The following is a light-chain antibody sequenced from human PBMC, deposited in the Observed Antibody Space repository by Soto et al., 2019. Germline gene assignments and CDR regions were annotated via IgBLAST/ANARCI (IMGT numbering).Light chain of an antibody. V-gene: IGKV1-5*01. J-gene: IGKJ1*01. CDR3: QHFNSYPWT. Sequence: DIQMTQSPSTLSASVGDSVTITCRASHSISGWLAWYQQKPGIAPKLLIYGASSLETGVPSRFSGSGSGTEFTLSISSLQPDDVATYYCQHFNSYPWTVGQGTKVDIK. CDR2: GAS. CDR1: HSISGW.